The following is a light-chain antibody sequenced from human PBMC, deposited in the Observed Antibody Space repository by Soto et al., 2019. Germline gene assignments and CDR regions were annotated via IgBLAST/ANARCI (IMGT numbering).Light chain of an antibody. V-gene: IGKV1-27*01. CDR3: QRYNSAST. CDR1: QDIRNA. CDR2: AAS. Sequence: DIQMTQSPSSLSASVGDRVTITCRARQDIRNALAWYQQKPGKVPELLIYAASTLQSGLPPRFSGSGSGTDFSLTIYSLQPEDVPTYYCQRYNSASTFGPGTKVEIK. J-gene: IGKJ1*01.